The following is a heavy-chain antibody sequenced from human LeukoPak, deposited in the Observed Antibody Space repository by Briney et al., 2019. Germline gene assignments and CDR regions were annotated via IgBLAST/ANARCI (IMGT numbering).Heavy chain of an antibody. CDR1: GFTFSSYA. J-gene: IGHJ4*02. CDR2: ISGSGGST. V-gene: IGHV3-23*01. Sequence: PGGSLRLSCAASGFTFSSYAMSWVRQAPGKGLEWVSAISGSGGSTYYADSVKGRFTISRDNSKNTMYLQMNSLRAEDTAVYYCANYPDYYDSSGYYGFDYWGQGTLVTVSS. D-gene: IGHD3-22*01. CDR3: ANYPDYYDSSGYYGFDY.